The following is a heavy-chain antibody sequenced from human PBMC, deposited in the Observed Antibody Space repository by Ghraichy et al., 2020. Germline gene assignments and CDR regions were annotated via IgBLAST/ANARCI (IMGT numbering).Heavy chain of an antibody. CDR2: ISDDGRNK. V-gene: IGHV3-30*18. Sequence: GGSLRLSCAVSGFTFSSYGMHWVRQAPGEGLHWVAVISDDGRNKDYGDSVKGRFTVSRDNSKSTLYLQMNSLRADDTAVYYCAKDLEASGYYYGMDVWGQGTTVTVSS. CDR1: GFTFSSYG. CDR3: AKDLEASGYYYGMDV. D-gene: IGHD3-22*01. J-gene: IGHJ6*02.